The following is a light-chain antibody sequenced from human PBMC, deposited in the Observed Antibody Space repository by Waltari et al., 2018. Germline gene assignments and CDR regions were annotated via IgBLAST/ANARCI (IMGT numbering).Light chain of an antibody. CDR3: QQYYSFPQT. Sequence: VIWMTQSPSLLSASTGDRVTISCRMSQGISIYLAWYQQKPGKAPELLIYAASTLQSGVPSRFSGSGSGTDFTLTISCLQSEDFATYYCQQYYSFPQTFGQGTKVEIK. V-gene: IGKV1D-8*01. J-gene: IGKJ1*01. CDR2: AAS. CDR1: QGISIY.